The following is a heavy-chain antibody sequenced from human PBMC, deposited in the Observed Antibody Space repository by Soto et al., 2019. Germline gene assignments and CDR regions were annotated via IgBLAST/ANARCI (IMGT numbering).Heavy chain of an antibody. V-gene: IGHV1-46*01. Sequence: ASVKVSCKASGYTFTSYYMHWVRQAPGQGLEWMAMINPSGGRTKYAQIFRGRVTLTRDTSTGTVDMELSSLTSEDTAIYYCARGPSCGGDCYLFDYWGQGTQVTVSS. CDR2: INPSGGRT. CDR3: ARGPSCGGDCYLFDY. J-gene: IGHJ4*02. D-gene: IGHD2-21*02. CDR1: GYTFTSYY.